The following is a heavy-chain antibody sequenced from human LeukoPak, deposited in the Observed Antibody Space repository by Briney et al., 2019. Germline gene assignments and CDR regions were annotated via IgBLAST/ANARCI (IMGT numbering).Heavy chain of an antibody. D-gene: IGHD4-11*01. J-gene: IGHJ3*02. V-gene: IGHV3-15*01. CDR3: TTGILVGYSNDEYDLIQSVDAFDI. CDR1: GFTFSNAW. CDR2: IKSKTDGGTT. Sequence: PGRSMRLSCAASGFTFSNAWMSWVRQAPGKGLEWVGCIKSKTDGGTTDYAAPVKGRFTISRDDSKNTLYLQMNSLKTEDTAVYYCTTGILVGYSNDEYDLIQSVDAFDIWGQGTMVTVSS.